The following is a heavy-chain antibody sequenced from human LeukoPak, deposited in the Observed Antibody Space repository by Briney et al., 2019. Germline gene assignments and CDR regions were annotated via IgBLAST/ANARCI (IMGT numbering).Heavy chain of an antibody. CDR1: GLPIADFA. J-gene: IGHJ4*02. CDR2: ISGAGVST. V-gene: IGHV3-43*02. Sequence: PGGPLRLSCVASGLPIADFAMHWVRQPPGKGLEWVALISGAGVSTFYADSVKGRFSISRDNSKNSLYLEMNSLRTEDAAMYYCAKESGKFDYWGQGTLDAVSS. CDR3: AKESGKFDY.